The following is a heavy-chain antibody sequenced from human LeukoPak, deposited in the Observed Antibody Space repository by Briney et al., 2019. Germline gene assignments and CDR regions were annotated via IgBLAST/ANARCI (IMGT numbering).Heavy chain of an antibody. J-gene: IGHJ4*02. CDR1: GGSISSGDYY. D-gene: IGHD3-10*01. CDR2: IYYSWST. Sequence: SQTLSLTCAVSGGSISSGDYYWSWIRQHPGKGLEWIGDIYYSWSTTYNASLKSRVTISVDTSKNQFSLKLTSVTAADTAVYYCATRYASGSYHFGYWGQGTLVTVSS. V-gene: IGHV4-31*11. CDR3: ATRYASGSYHFGY.